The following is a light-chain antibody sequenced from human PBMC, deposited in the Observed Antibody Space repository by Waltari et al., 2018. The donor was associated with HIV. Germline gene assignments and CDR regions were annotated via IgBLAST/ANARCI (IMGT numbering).Light chain of an antibody. CDR2: GAS. CDR3: QQYYDYPWT. CDR1: QPVSDF. Sequence: IRMTQSLSSLSASIGDRVNITCRASQPVSDFVAWFRQRPGETPQFLIFGASTLHPGVPSRFSGSSSGTDFTLSVSCLQSEDFATFFCQQYYDYPWTFGPGT. V-gene: IGKV1-8*01. J-gene: IGKJ1*01.